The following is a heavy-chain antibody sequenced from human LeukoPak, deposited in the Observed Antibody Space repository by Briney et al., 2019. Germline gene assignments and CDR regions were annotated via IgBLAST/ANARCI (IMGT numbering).Heavy chain of an antibody. Sequence: GGSLRLSCAASGFTFSSYAMSWVRQAPGKGLEWVSAISGSGGSTYYADSVKGRFTISRDNSKNTLYLQMNSLRAEDTAVYYCAEDIVVVVAATPAFDYWGQGTLVTVSS. V-gene: IGHV3-23*01. CDR2: ISGSGGST. CDR3: AEDIVVVVAATPAFDY. CDR1: GFTFSSYA. J-gene: IGHJ4*02. D-gene: IGHD2-15*01.